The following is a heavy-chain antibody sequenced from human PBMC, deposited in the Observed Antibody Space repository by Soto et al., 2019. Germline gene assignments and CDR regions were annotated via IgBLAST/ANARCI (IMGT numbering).Heavy chain of an antibody. CDR1: GGSISSSSYY. CDR2: IYYSGST. J-gene: IGHJ3*02. CDR3: ARDRNYYDSSGYHDAFDI. V-gene: IGHV4-39*07. D-gene: IGHD3-22*01. Sequence: SETLSLTCTVSGGSISSSSYYWGWIRQPPGKGLEWIGSIYYSGSTYYNPSLKSRVTISVDTSKNQFSLKLSSVTAADTAVYYCARDRNYYDSSGYHDAFDIWGQGTMVTVSS.